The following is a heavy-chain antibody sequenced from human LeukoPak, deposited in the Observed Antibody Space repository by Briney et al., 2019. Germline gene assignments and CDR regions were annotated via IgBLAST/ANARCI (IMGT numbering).Heavy chain of an antibody. D-gene: IGHD4-23*01. CDR1: GFTVSSNY. CDR2: ISGSGGRT. J-gene: IGHJ4*02. V-gene: IGHV3-53*01. Sequence: PGGSLRLSCAASGFTVSSNYMSWVRQAPGKGLEWVSAISGSGGRTYYADSVKGRFTISRDNSKNTLYLQMNSLRAEDTAVYYCARRAGGYSHPYDYWGQGILVTVSS. CDR3: ARRAGGYSHPYDY.